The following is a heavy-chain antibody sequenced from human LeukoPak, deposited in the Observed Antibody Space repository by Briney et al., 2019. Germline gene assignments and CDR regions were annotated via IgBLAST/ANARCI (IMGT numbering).Heavy chain of an antibody. D-gene: IGHD1-26*01. V-gene: IGHV1-18*01. CDR1: GGTFINYT. CDR3: ARVFPRYSGSYSAFDY. J-gene: IGHJ4*02. CDR2: ISAYNGNT. Sequence: ASVKVSCKASGGTFINYTISWVRQAPGQGLERMGWISAYNGNTNYAQKLQGRVTMTTDTSTSTAYMELRSLRSDDTAVYYCARVFPRYSGSYSAFDYWGQGTLVTVSS.